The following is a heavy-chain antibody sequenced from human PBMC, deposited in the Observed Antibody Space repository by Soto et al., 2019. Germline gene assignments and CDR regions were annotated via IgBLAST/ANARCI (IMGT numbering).Heavy chain of an antibody. CDR1: GFSFSSYA. D-gene: IGHD3-22*01. V-gene: IGHV3-23*01. CDR2: VSGNSGSS. J-gene: IGHJ4*02. Sequence: GGSLRLSCAASGFSFSSYAMSWVRQSPGKGLEWVSSVSGNSGSSYYADSGKGRFTISRDNSKNTLFLEMNSLRAEDTAVYYCAKAPSIVLLGPHDYWGQGTLVTVSS. CDR3: AKAPSIVLLGPHDY.